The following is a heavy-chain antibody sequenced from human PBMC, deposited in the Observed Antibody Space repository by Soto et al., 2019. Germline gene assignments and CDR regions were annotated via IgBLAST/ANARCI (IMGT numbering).Heavy chain of an antibody. CDR2: INHSGST. CDR1: VGSFSGYY. CDR3: ARGVPYDFWSGYSSWFDP. V-gene: IGHV4-34*01. Sequence: SEPLSLPCAVYVGSFSGYYWGWIRQPPVKVLEWIVEINHSGSTNYNPSLKSRVTISVDTSKNQFSLKLSSVTAADTAVYYCARGVPYDFWSGYSSWFDPWGQGTLVTVSS. D-gene: IGHD3-3*01. J-gene: IGHJ5*02.